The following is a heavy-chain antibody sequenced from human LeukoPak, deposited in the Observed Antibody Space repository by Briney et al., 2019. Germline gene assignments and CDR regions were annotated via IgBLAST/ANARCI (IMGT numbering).Heavy chain of an antibody. J-gene: IGHJ6*03. V-gene: IGHV4-34*01. CDR3: ARHRGTWIQKEYYYYMDV. D-gene: IGHD5-18*01. CDR1: GGSFSGYY. CDR2: INHSGST. Sequence: PSETLSLTCAVYGGSFSGYYWSWIRQPPGKGLEWIGEINHSGSTNYNPSLKSRVTISVDTSKNQFSLKLSSVTAADTAVYYCARHRGTWIQKEYYYYMDVWGKGTTVTVSS.